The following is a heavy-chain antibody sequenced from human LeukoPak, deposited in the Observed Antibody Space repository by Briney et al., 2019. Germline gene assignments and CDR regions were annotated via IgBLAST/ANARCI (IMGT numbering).Heavy chain of an antibody. CDR3: ARGRYDILTGYFADP. Sequence: EASVKVSCKASGYTFTGYYMHWVRQAPGQGLEWMGWISAYNGNTNYAQKLQGRVTMTTDTSTSTAYMELRSLRSDDTAVYYCARGRYDILTGYFADPWGQGTLVTVSS. V-gene: IGHV1-18*04. CDR2: ISAYNGNT. D-gene: IGHD3-9*01. J-gene: IGHJ5*02. CDR1: GYTFTGYY.